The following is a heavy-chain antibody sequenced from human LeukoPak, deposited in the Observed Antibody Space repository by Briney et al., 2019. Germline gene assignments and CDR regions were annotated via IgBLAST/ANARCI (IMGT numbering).Heavy chain of an antibody. J-gene: IGHJ5*02. CDR2: ISGSGGST. D-gene: IGHD6-19*01. Sequence: PGGSLRLSCAASGFTFSSYAMSWVRQAPGKGLEWVSAISGSGGSTYYADSVKGRFTISRDNSKNTLYLQMNSLRAGDTAVYYCAKEKLLHLYSSGLDWFDPWGQGTLVTVSS. CDR1: GFTFSSYA. CDR3: AKEKLLHLYSSGLDWFDP. V-gene: IGHV3-23*01.